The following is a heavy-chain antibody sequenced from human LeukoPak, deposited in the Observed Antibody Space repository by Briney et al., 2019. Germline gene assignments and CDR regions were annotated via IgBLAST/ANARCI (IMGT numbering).Heavy chain of an antibody. V-gene: IGHV3-33*06. CDR2: IWYDGSNK. D-gene: IGHD3-10*01. CDR3: AKGLLLWFGESGIAFDY. J-gene: IGHJ4*02. CDR1: GFTFSSYG. Sequence: PGGSLRLSCAASGFTFSSYGMHWVRQAPGKGLEWVAVIWYDGSNKYYADSVKGRFTISRDNSKNTLYLQMNSLRAEDTAVYYCAKGLLLWFGESGIAFDYWGQGTLVTVSS.